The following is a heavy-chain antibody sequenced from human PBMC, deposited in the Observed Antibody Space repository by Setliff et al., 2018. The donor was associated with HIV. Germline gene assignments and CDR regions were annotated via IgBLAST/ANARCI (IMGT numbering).Heavy chain of an antibody. CDR2: IIPIFGTA. J-gene: IGHJ6*03. CDR3: ARIGPDYDILTGYRDYYYMDV. Sequence: GASVKVSCKASGGTFSSYAISWVRQAPGQGLEWMGGIIPIFGTANYAQKFQGRVTMTTDTSTKTAYLELRSLRSDDTAMYYCARIGPDYDILTGYRDYYYMDVWGKGTTVTVSS. CDR1: GGTFSSYA. D-gene: IGHD3-9*01. V-gene: IGHV1-69*05.